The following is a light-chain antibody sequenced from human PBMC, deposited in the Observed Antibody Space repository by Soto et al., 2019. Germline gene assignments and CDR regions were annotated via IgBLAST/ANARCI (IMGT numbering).Light chain of an antibody. J-gene: IGKJ4*01. CDR1: QGISTY. CDR3: QQYYSHPLT. V-gene: IGKV1-8*01. Sequence: AIHMTQSPSSFSASTGDRITITCRASQGISTYLAWYQQKPGKAPKVLIYAASTLQSGVPSRFSGSGSGTDFTLTISCLQSEDFASYYCQQYYSHPLTFVGGTKVEIK. CDR2: AAS.